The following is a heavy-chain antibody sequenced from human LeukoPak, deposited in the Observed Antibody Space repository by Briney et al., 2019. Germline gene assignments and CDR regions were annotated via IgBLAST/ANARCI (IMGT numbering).Heavy chain of an antibody. V-gene: IGHV1-18*01. D-gene: IGHD6-19*01. CDR2: ISGHNDNA. J-gene: IGHJ4*02. CDR1: GYTFSTYG. Sequence: ASVKVSCKASGYTFSTYGISWVRQAPGQGLEWLGWISGHNDNANYVQEFQDRVTMTTDTSTTTAYMELRSLTSDDTGVYFCARYLGHSSGSKRGFDYWGQGTLVTVSS. CDR3: ARYLGHSSGSKRGFDY.